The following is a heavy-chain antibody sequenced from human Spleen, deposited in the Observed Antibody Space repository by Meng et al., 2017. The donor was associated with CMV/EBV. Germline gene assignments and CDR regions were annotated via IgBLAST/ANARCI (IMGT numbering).Heavy chain of an antibody. CDR2: IYYSGST. V-gene: IGHV4-61*01. CDR3: ARAGTGWFDP. CDR1: GGSVSSGSYY. D-gene: IGHD1-1*01. Sequence: CPVSGGSVSSGSYYWSWIRQPPGKGLDWIGYIYYSGSTNYNPSLKSRVTISADTSKNQFSLKLSSVTAADTAVYYCARAGTGWFDPWGQGTLVTVSS. J-gene: IGHJ5*02.